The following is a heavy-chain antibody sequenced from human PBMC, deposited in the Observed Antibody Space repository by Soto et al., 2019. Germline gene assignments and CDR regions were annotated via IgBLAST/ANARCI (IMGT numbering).Heavy chain of an antibody. J-gene: IGHJ5*02. CDR1: GFTFSSYA. CDR2: ISDSGGAT. CDR3: ARSAATTNYYFDP. Sequence: GGSLRLSCAASGFTFSSYAMRWVRQAPGKGLEWVSAISDSGGATYYVDSVKGRFTISRDNSKNTVYLQMNSLRAEDTAIYYCARSAATTNYYFDPWGQGILVTV. D-gene: IGHD3-22*01. V-gene: IGHV3-23*01.